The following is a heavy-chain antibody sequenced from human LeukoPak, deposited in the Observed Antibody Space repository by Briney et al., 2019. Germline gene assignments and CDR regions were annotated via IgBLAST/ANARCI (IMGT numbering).Heavy chain of an antibody. CDR3: ARDRRYCSSTSCYAWPYFYGMDV. Sequence: GRSLRLSCAASGYSFISYGMHWVRQAPGKGLEWVAVMRGRFTISRDRSNNTLYLQMDSLTPEDTAVYYCARDRRYCSSTSCYAWPYFYGMDVWGRGTTVTVSS. CDR1: GYSFISYG. D-gene: IGHD2-2*01. J-gene: IGHJ6*02. V-gene: IGHV3-30*03.